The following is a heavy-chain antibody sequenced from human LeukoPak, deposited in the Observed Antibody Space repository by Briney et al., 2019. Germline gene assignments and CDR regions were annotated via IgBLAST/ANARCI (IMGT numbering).Heavy chain of an antibody. Sequence: GGSLRLSCAASGFTFSSYSMNWVRQAPGKGLEWVSYISSSSSYIYYADSVKGRFTISRDNAKNSLYLQMNSLRAEDSAIYYCAKLSVWDGSGSYDYWGQGTLVTVSS. CDR1: GFTFSSYS. D-gene: IGHD3-10*01. J-gene: IGHJ4*02. CDR3: AKLSVWDGSGSYDY. V-gene: IGHV3-21*05. CDR2: ISSSSSYI.